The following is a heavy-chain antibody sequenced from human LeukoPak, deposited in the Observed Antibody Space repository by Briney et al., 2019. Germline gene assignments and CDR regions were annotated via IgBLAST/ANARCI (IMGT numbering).Heavy chain of an antibody. J-gene: IGHJ4*02. CDR1: GFTFSSYA. D-gene: IGHD1-26*01. CDR3: ARDRYIVGATFDY. Sequence: PGRSLRLSCAASGFTFSSYAMHWVRQAPGKGLEWVAVISYDGSNKYYADSVKGRFTISRDNAKNSLYLQMNSLRAEDTAVYYCARDRYIVGATFDYWGQGTLVTVSS. CDR2: ISYDGSNK. V-gene: IGHV3-30-3*01.